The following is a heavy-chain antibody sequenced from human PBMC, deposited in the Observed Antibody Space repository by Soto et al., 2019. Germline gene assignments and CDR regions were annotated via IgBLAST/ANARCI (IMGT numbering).Heavy chain of an antibody. CDR1: GNTFTYRY. J-gene: IGHJ4*02. V-gene: IGHV1-45*02. D-gene: IGHD1-26*01. CDR2: ITPFSGDV. Sequence: QMQLVQSGAEVKKTGSTVTVSCKALGNTFTYRYLHWVRQAPGQALEWMGWITPFSGDVHYAQKFQERVTITTDRSINTAYMRMSGLRSEDTAMYYCAGGGAGSGPFTWELPDNWGQGTLVTVSS. CDR3: AGGGAGSGPFTWELPDN.